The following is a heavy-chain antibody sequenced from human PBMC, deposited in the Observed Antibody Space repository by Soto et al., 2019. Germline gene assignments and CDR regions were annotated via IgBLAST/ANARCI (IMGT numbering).Heavy chain of an antibody. CDR2: IYPGDSGT. CDR3: ARHSLATQPGDY. Sequence: GESLKISCKASGYSFSTYWIAWVRQRPGKGLDWMGIIYPGDSGTRYSPSFQGQVTISVDNSIDTAYLEWTTLRASDSAMYYCARHSLATQPGDYWGQGTLVTVSS. D-gene: IGHD5-12*01. CDR1: GYSFSTYW. V-gene: IGHV5-51*01. J-gene: IGHJ4*02.